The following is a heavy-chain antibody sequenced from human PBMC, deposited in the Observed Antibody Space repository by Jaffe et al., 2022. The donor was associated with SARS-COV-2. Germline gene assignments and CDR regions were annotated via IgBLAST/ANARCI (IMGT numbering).Heavy chain of an antibody. J-gene: IGHJ4*02. CDR3: ATLPYYYDSSGYSDY. V-gene: IGHV4-39*01. Sequence: QLQLQESGPGLVKPSETLSLTCTVSGGSISSSSYYWGWIRQPPGKGLEWIGSIYYSGSTYYNPSLKSRVTISVDTSKNQFSLKLSSVTAADTAVYYCATLPYYYDSSGYSDYWGQGTLVTVSS. D-gene: IGHD3-22*01. CDR2: IYYSGST. CDR1: GGSISSSSYY.